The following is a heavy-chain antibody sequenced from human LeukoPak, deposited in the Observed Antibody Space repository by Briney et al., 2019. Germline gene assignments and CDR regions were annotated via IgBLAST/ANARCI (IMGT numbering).Heavy chain of an antibody. Sequence: ASVKVSCKASGYTFTGYHMHWVRQAPGQGLEWMGRINPNSGDTKYSQKFQGRVIITRDTSATIAYMELSRLRSEDTAVYYCARGIEASSGWYVIDYWGQGTLVIVSS. CDR1: GYTFTGYH. CDR2: INPNSGDT. V-gene: IGHV1-2*06. CDR3: ARGIEASSGWYVIDY. D-gene: IGHD6-19*01. J-gene: IGHJ4*02.